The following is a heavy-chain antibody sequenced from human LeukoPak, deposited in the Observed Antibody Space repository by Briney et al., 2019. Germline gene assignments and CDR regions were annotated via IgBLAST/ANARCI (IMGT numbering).Heavy chain of an antibody. CDR1: GGSISSSSYY. J-gene: IGHJ3*02. CDR3: ARQRYYDILTGYEQLDAFDI. Sequence: PSETLSLTCTVSGGSISSSSYYWGWTRQPPGKGLEWIGSIYYSGSTYYNPSLKGRVTISVDTSKNQFSLKLSSVTAADTAVYYCARQRYYDILTGYEQLDAFDIWGQGTMVTVSS. V-gene: IGHV4-39*01. D-gene: IGHD3-9*01. CDR2: IYYSGST.